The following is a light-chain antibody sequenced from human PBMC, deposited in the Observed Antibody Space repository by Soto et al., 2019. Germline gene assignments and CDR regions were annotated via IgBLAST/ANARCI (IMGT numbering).Light chain of an antibody. Sequence: QSVLTQPRAASGSPGQGVTIFCSGSSSNIGSNYVYWYRHLPGAAPKLLIYRNNERPSGVPDRFSGSKSGTSASLAISGLRSDDEADYYCATWDDSLSGHYVFGTGTKVTVL. CDR2: RNN. CDR3: ATWDDSLSGHYV. J-gene: IGLJ1*01. CDR1: SSNIGSNY. V-gene: IGLV1-47*01.